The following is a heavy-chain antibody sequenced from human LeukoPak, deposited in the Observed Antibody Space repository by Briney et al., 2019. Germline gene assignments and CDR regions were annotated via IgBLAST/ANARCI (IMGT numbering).Heavy chain of an antibody. D-gene: IGHD3-22*01. V-gene: IGHV4-61*02. CDR3: ARGPYSYDSSGAFDI. CDR2: ISSSGST. J-gene: IGHJ3*02. Sequence: SETLSLTCTVSGDCIGSGDYYWSWIRQPAGKGLEWIGRISSSGSTNYNPSLKSRVTISVDTSKNQFSLKLSSVTAADTAVYFCARGPYSYDSSGAFDIWGQGTMVTVSS. CDR1: GDCIGSGDYY.